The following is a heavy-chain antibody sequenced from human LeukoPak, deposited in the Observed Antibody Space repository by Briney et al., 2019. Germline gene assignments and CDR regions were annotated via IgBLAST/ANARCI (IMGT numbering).Heavy chain of an antibody. CDR1: GGSISSSSYY. J-gene: IGHJ4*02. CDR3: ASILYYYGSGSYTAHFDY. Sequence: PSETLSLTCTVSGGSISSSSYYWGWIRQPPGKGLEWIGSIYYSGSTYYNPSLKSRVTISVDTSKNQFSLKLSSVTAADTAVYYCASILYYYGSGSYTAHFDYWGQGILVTVSS. D-gene: IGHD3-10*01. CDR2: IYYSGST. V-gene: IGHV4-39*01.